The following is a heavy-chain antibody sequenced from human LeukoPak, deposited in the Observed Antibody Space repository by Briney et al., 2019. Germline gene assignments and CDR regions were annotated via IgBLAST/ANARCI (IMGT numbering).Heavy chain of an antibody. J-gene: IGHJ6*02. D-gene: IGHD2-2*02. CDR3: ARVSTFIVVVPAAIPDDYYYYGMDV. CDR1: GYTFTSYG. Sequence: GASVKVSCKASGYTFTSYGISWVRQAPGQGLEWMGRIIPILGIANYAQKFQGRVTITADKSTSTAYMELSSLRSEDTAVYYCARVSTFIVVVPAAIPDDYYYYGMDVWGQGTTVTVSS. CDR2: IIPILGIA. V-gene: IGHV1-69*04.